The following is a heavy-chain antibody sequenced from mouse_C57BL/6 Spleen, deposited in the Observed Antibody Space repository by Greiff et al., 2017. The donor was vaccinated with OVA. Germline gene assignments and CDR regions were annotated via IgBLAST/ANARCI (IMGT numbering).Heavy chain of an antibody. Sequence: QVQLQQSGAELARPGASVKMSCKASGYTFTSYTMHWVKQRPGQGLEWIGYINPSSGYTKYNQKFKDKATLTADKSSSTAYMQLSSLTSEDSAVYYCARKRDGNYVFDYWGQGTTLTVSS. CDR2: INPSSGYT. V-gene: IGHV1-4*01. CDR1: GYTFTSYT. CDR3: ARKRDGNYVFDY. J-gene: IGHJ2*01. D-gene: IGHD2-1*01.